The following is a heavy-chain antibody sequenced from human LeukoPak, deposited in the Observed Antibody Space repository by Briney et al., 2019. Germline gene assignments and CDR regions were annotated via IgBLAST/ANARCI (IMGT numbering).Heavy chain of an antibody. V-gene: IGHV3-7*01. CDR1: GFTFSTYW. CDR2: IKPDGSEE. D-gene: IGHD3-16*01. CDR3: ARACVTWGYDY. Sequence: GGSLRLSCTASGFTFSTYWMSWVRQAPGKGLEWVANIKPDGSEEYYVDSVKGRFTISRDNAKASLYLQMNSLRAEDTAVYYCARACVTWGYDYWGQGTLVTVSS. J-gene: IGHJ4*02.